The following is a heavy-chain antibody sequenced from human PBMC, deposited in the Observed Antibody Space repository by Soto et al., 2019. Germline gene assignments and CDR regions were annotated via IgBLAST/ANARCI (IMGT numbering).Heavy chain of an antibody. Sequence: QVQLQQWGAGLLKPSETLSLTCAVYGGSFSGYYWSWIRQPPGKGLEWIGEIHHSGSTNYNPSLKCLVTISVDTSKNQFARKLSSVTAADTAVYYCASLRSSTSCYVGCDYWGQGTLVAVSA. CDR2: IHHSGST. CDR3: ASLRSSTSCYVGCDY. V-gene: IGHV4-34*01. CDR1: GGSFSGYY. D-gene: IGHD2-2*01. J-gene: IGHJ4*02.